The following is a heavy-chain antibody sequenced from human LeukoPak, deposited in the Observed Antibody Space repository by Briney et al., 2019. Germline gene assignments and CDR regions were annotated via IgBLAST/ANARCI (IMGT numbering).Heavy chain of an antibody. CDR2: TGYDESDK. Sequence: PGESLRLSCAASGFIFSSHGMHWVRQAPGKGLEWVAFTGYDESDKYYADSVKGRFTISRDNSKNTLYLQLTSLSPEDTAMYYCAKPDVAVDWGAYWGQGTLVTVSS. CDR3: AKPDVAVDWGAY. D-gene: IGHD3-9*01. CDR1: GFIFSSHG. J-gene: IGHJ4*02. V-gene: IGHV3-30*02.